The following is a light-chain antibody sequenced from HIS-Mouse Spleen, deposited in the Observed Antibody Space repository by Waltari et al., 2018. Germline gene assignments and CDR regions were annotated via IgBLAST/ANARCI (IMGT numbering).Light chain of an antibody. Sequence: QSALTQPASVSGSPGQSITISCPGTSSAVGGYNYVSWYQQHPGKAPKLMIYDVSNRPSGVSNRFSGSKSGNTASLTISGLQAEDEADYYCSSYTSSSTLVVFGGGTKLTVL. V-gene: IGLV2-14*03. CDR3: SSYTSSSTLVV. CDR2: DVS. J-gene: IGLJ2*01. CDR1: SSAVGGYNY.